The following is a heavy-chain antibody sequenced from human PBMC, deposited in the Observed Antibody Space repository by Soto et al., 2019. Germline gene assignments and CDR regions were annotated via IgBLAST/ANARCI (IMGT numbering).Heavy chain of an antibody. CDR3: AKGALTAVVINY. CDR1: GFTFSTYA. CDR2: ISGRGERT. J-gene: IGHJ4*02. V-gene: IGHV3-23*01. D-gene: IGHD2-15*01. Sequence: EVQLLESGGGLVQPGGSLRLSCAVSGFTFSTYAMSWVRQAPGKGLEWVSSISGRGERTDYAESVKGRFTISRDNSKNTLYQKMNSVRAEDKAVYYCAKGALTAVVINYWCQGTLVTVFS.